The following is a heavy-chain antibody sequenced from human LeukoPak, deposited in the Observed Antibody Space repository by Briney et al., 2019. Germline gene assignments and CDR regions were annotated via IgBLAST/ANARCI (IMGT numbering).Heavy chain of an antibody. V-gene: IGHV3-64D*09. CDR1: GFTFSYYA. CDR3: AKGPTYDSLPDYFDY. J-gene: IGHJ4*02. CDR2: ISSNGGST. D-gene: IGHD3-22*01. Sequence: PGGSLRLSCSASGFTFSYYAMHWVRQAAGKGLEFVSGISSNGGSTYYADSLKGRFTVSRDNSNNTLYLQMSSLRAEDTAIYYCAKGPTYDSLPDYFDYWGQGTLVTVSS.